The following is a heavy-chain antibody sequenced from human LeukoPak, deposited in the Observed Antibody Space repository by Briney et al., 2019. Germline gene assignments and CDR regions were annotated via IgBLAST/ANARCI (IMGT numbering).Heavy chain of an antibody. CDR2: FDPEDGET. V-gene: IGHV1-24*01. CDR1: GYTLTELS. Sequence: GASVKVPCKVSGYTLTELSMHWVRQAPGKGLEWMGGFDPEDGETIYAQKFQGRVTMTEDTSTDTAYMELSSLRSEDTAVYYCATLFAPPDILTGFPYYFDYWGQGTLVTVSS. CDR3: ATLFAPPDILTGFPYYFDY. J-gene: IGHJ4*02. D-gene: IGHD3-9*01.